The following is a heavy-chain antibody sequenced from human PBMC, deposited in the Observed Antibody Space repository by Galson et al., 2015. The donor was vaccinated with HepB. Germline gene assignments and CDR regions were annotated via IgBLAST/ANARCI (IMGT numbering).Heavy chain of an antibody. CDR2: MNPNSGNT. CDR1: GYTFTSYD. CDR3: ARGWDWNQGVDY. J-gene: IGHJ4*02. V-gene: IGHV1-8*01. Sequence: SVKVSCKASGYTFTSYDINWVRQATGQGLEWMGWMNPNSGNTGYAQKFQGRVTMTRNTSISTAYMELSSLRSEDTAVYYCARGWDWNQGVDYWGQGTLVTVSS. D-gene: IGHD1-1*01.